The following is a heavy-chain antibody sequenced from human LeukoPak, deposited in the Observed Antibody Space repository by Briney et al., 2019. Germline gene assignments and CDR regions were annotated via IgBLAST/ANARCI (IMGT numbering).Heavy chain of an antibody. V-gene: IGHV3-33*01. CDR3: ARDFGDSRSSDY. J-gene: IGHJ4*02. CDR1: GFTFSSYG. D-gene: IGHD6-6*01. CDR2: IWYDGSNT. Sequence: QPGRSLRLSCAASGFTFSSYGMHWVRQAPGKGLEWVALIWYDGSNTYYADSVKGRFTISRDNSKNTLYLQMNSLRAEDTALYYCARDFGDSRSSDYWGQGTLITVSS.